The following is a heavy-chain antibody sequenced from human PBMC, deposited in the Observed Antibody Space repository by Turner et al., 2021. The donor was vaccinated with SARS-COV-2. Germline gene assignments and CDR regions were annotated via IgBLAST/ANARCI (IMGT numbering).Heavy chain of an antibody. CDR1: GYTFTAYY. CDR2: INPNGGVT. J-gene: IGHJ5*02. CDR3: GRGNLSFEP. D-gene: IGHD1-1*01. V-gene: IGHV1-2*02. Sequence: QLQLVQSGAEVKTPGASVKVSCQASGYTFTAYYIHWVRQAPGQGLEWIGWINPNGGVTRYAQKFQGRVTLTRDTSITTAYMELNNLRSDDTAVYYWGRGNLSFEPWGQGTLVIVSS.